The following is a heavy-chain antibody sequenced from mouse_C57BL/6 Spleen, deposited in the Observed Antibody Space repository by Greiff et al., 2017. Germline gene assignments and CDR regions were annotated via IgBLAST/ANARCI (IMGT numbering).Heavy chain of an antibody. CDR3: SGDGYYGYIDF. J-gene: IGHJ1*03. CDR2: INPGNGGT. CDR1: GYTFNSYW. D-gene: IGHD1-2*01. V-gene: IGHV1-53*01. Sequence: QVQLQQPGAELVKPGASVKLSCKASGYTFNSYWMHWVKQRPGQGLEWIGKINPGNGGTNYNEKFKSKATLTVDKSSSTAYMQLSSLTSEDSAVYYCSGDGYYGYIDFWGKGTTVTVSS.